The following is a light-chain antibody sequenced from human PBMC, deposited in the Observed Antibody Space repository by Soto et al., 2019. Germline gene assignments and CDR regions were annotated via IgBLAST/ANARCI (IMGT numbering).Light chain of an antibody. J-gene: IGKJ1*01. CDR3: QQYNNWPVE. CDR2: GAS. Sequence: EIVMTQSPATLSVSPGERATLSCRASQSVSSNLAWYQQKPGQAPRLLIYGASTRATGIPARFSGSGSGTEFTLTISSLQSEDFAVYYCQQYNNWPVEFGQGTKVDI. V-gene: IGKV3-15*01. CDR1: QSVSSN.